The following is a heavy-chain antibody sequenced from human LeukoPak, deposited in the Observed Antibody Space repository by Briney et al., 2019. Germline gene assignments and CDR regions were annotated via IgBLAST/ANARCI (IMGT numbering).Heavy chain of an antibody. CDR2: VGTSSTFI. D-gene: IGHD2-2*01. CDR1: GFNFKGYS. Sequence: GGSLRLSCAASGFNFKGYSMNWLRQAPGKGLEWLAFVGTSSTFIYYADSVKGRFTISRDDATQSLSLQMDSLRAEDTAVYYCARLSDTEGSSTSYRASDIWGQGTLVTVSS. J-gene: IGHJ3*02. V-gene: IGHV3-21*05. CDR3: ARLSDTEGSSTSYRASDI.